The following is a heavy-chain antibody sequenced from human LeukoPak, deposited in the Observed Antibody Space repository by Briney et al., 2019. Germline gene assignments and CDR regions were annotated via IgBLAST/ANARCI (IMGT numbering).Heavy chain of an antibody. V-gene: IGHV3-9*01. CDR1: GFTFDDYA. CDR3: AKALSSYDFWSGYFDY. CDR2: MSWNSGSI. J-gene: IGHJ4*02. Sequence: GGSLRLSCAASGFTFDDYAMHLVRQAAGKGLEWVSGMSWNSGSIGYADSVKGRFTISRDNAKNSLYLQMNSLRAEDTALYYCAKALSSYDFWSGYFDYWGQGTLVTVSS. D-gene: IGHD3-3*01.